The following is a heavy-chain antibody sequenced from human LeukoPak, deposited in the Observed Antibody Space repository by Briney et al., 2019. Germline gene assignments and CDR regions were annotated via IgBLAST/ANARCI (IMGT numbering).Heavy chain of an antibody. V-gene: IGHV3-7*03. CDR2: IKQDKSEK. CDR1: RFTFNSYW. D-gene: IGHD4-17*01. Sequence: GGSLRLSCAASRFTFNSYWMSWLPQAPGKGRECVANIKQDKSEKYYMHSVRGRFTISRDNAKNSLYLQMNSVRAEDTAVSYCASLTEKLRYSPFDLWGRGTLVTVSS. J-gene: IGHJ2*01. CDR3: ASLTEKLRYSPFDL.